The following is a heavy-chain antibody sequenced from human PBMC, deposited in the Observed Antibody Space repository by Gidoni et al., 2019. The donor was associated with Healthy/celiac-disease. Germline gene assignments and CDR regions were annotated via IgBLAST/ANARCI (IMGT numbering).Heavy chain of an antibody. CDR1: GYSFTSYW. J-gene: IGHJ4*02. Sequence: EVQLVQSGAEVKKPGESLRISCKGSGYSFTSYWISWVRQMPGKGLEWMGRIDPSDSYTNYSPSFQGHVTISADKFISTAYLQWSSLKASDTAMYYCARHGEDILTGYPPRLDYWGQGTLVTVSS. V-gene: IGHV5-10-1*01. D-gene: IGHD3-9*01. CDR3: ARHGEDILTGYPPRLDY. CDR2: IDPSDSYT.